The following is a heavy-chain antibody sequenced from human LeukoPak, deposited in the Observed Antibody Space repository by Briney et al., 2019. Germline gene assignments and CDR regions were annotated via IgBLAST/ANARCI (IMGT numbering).Heavy chain of an antibody. CDR2: IIPILGIA. V-gene: IGHV1-69*04. CDR3: ARDCSGGSCSDY. Sequence: SVKVSCKASGGTFSSYAISWVRQAPAQGLEWMGRIIPILGIANYAQKFQGRVTITADKSTSTAYMELSSLRSEDTAVYYCARDCSGGSCSDYWGQGTLVTVSS. D-gene: IGHD2-15*01. CDR1: GGTFSSYA. J-gene: IGHJ4*02.